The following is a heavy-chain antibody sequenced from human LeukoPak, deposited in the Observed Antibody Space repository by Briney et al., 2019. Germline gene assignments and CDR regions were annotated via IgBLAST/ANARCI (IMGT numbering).Heavy chain of an antibody. CDR3: ARAGYGSGSYEVWFDP. D-gene: IGHD3-10*01. Sequence: ASVKVSCKAFGYTFTSNYMHWVRQAPGQGPEWMGVISPSGGSTTYAQKFQGRVTLTRDMSTSTAYMELSSLRSEDMAVYYCARAGYGSGSYEVWFDPWGQGTLVTVSS. J-gene: IGHJ5*02. CDR1: GYTFTSNY. CDR2: ISPSGGST. V-gene: IGHV1-46*01.